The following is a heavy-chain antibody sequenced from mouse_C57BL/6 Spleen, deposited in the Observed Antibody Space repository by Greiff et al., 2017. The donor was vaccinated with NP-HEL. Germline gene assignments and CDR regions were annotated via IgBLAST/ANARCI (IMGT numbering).Heavy chain of an antibody. CDR1: GYTFTSYW. CDR3: ARHYYGSSYAMDY. CDR2: IDPSDSYT. D-gene: IGHD1-1*01. J-gene: IGHJ4*01. Sequence: QVQLQQPGAELVMPGASVKLSCKASGYTFTSYWMHWVKQRPGQGLEWIGEIDPSDSYTNYNQKFKGKSTLTVDKSSSTAYMQLSSPTSEDSAVYYCARHYYGSSYAMDYWGQGTSVTVSS. V-gene: IGHV1-69*01.